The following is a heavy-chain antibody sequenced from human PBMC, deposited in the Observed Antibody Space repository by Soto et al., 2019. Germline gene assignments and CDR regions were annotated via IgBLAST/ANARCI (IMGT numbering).Heavy chain of an antibody. J-gene: IGHJ4*02. CDR2: ISVHNGYT. D-gene: IGHD1-1*01. CDR1: GYTFSSYG. V-gene: IGHV1-18*01. CDR3: ARLEHNFGPHDY. Sequence: QVQLAQSGAEVKKPGASVTVSCKASGYTFSSYGISWVRQAPGQGLEWVGWISVHNGYTKYATELQGRVTMTTDTSTSTAYMELRSLRSDDSAVYFCARLEHNFGPHDYWGQGNLVTVTS.